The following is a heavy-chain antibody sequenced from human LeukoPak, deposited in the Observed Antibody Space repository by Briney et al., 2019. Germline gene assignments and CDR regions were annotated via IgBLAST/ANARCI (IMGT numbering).Heavy chain of an antibody. CDR1: GYSFSNYW. J-gene: IGHJ5*02. D-gene: IGHD3-10*01. CDR2: IYPGDSDT. V-gene: IGHV5-51*01. CDR3: ARGLMIRGDRWFDP. Sequence: KPGESLKISCKGSGYSFSNYWIGWVRQMPGKGLEWMGIIYPGDSDTTYSPSFQGQVTISADKSISTVYLQWTSLKASDTAMYYCARGLMIRGDRWFDPWGQGTLVTVSS.